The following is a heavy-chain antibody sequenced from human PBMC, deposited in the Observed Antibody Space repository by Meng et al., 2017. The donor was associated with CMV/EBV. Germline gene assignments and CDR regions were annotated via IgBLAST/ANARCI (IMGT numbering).Heavy chain of an antibody. V-gene: IGHV2-5*01. D-gene: IGHD5-12*01. J-gene: IGHJ5*02. CDR2: IYWNDDK. Sequence: SGPTLVKPTQTLTLTCTFSGFSLSTSGVGVGWIRQPPGKALEWLALIYWNDDKRYSPSLKSRLTITKDTSKNQVVLTMTNMNPVDTDTYYCAHSDLATIGGCNWFDPWGQGTLVTVSS. CDR1: GFSLSTSGVG. CDR3: AHSDLATIGGCNWFDP.